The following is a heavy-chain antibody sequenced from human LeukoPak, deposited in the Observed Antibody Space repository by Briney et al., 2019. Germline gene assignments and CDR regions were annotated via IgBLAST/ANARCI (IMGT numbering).Heavy chain of an antibody. CDR1: GXTFSTYW. D-gene: IGHD6-13*01. V-gene: IGHV5-51*01. CDR2: IYPADSDP. Sequence: GESLKISCKGSGXTFSTYWIGWVRQMPGKGLEWMGIIYPADSDPRYSPSFQGQVTISADKSISTAYLQWSSLKASDSAMYYCVRHGLGTSWFGFDYWGQGTLVTVSS. J-gene: IGHJ4*02. CDR3: VRHGLGTSWFGFDY.